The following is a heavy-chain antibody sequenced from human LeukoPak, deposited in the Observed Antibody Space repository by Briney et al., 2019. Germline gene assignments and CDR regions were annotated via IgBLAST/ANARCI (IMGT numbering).Heavy chain of an antibody. CDR3: AKELLRFWEGLPGGVFDY. D-gene: IGHD3-3*01. CDR2: IRYDGSNK. CDR1: GFTFSSYG. Sequence: GGSLRLSCAASGFTFSSYGMHWVRQAPGKGLGWVAFIRYDGSNKYYADSVKGRFTISRDNSKNTLYLQMNSLRAEDTAVYYWAKELLRFWEGLPGGVFDYWARGPLVTVS. J-gene: IGHJ4*02. V-gene: IGHV3-30*02.